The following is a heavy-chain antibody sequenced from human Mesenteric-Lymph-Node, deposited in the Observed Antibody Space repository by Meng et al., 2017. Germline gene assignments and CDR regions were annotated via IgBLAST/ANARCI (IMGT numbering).Heavy chain of an antibody. J-gene: IGHJ4*02. CDR3: AREQYESRGH. CDR2: IYSDGSR. D-gene: IGHD3-22*01. V-gene: IGHV3-53*01. CDR1: GFTVSSNY. Sequence: GGSLRLSCAASGFTVSSNYMSWVRQAPGKGLEWVSVIYSDGSRYYADSVKGRFSISRDNSKNTLYLHMNSLRAEDTAVYYCAREQYESRGHWGQGTLVTVSS.